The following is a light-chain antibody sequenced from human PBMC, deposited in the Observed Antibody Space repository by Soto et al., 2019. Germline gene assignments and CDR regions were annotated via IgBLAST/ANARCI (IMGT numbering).Light chain of an antibody. J-gene: IGKJ1*01. CDR3: QQTYTSPAT. Sequence: DIQLTQSPSSLSASVGDRVTITCRTSQDIRSALGWYQQKPGKVPKLLIYAASTLQSGVPSRFSGSGSGTDFTLAINTLQPEDFATYYCQQTYTSPATFGQGTTVEV. CDR1: QDIRSA. V-gene: IGKV1-39*01. CDR2: AAS.